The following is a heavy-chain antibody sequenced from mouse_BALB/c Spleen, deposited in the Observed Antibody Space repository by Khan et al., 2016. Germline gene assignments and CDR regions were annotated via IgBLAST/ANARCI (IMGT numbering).Heavy chain of an antibody. D-gene: IGHD2-10*02. V-gene: IGHV1-62-2*01. CDR2: FYPGSGSI. CDR1: GSTFTEYI. CDR3: ARHEGGYGNYWFAY. Sequence: VQLQESGAELVKPGASVKLSCKASGSTFTEYIIHWVKQRSGQGLEWIGWFYPGSGSIKYNEKFKDKATLTADKSSSTVYMELSRLTSEDSAVYVCARHEGGYGNYWFAYWGQGTLVTVSA. J-gene: IGHJ3*01.